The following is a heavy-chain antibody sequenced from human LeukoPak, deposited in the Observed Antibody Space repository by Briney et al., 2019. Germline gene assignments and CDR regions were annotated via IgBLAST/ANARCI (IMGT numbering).Heavy chain of an antibody. V-gene: IGHV4-4*02. CDR1: GGSISNW. J-gene: IGHJ1*01. CDR3: ARHMEMTGTRGFPD. CDR2: QSERT. D-gene: IGHD5-24*01. Sequence: SGTLSLTCAVSGGSISNWWSWVRQPPGKGLECQSERTNYNPSLKSRVFISVDNSKNQFSLNLRSVTAADTAVYYCARHMEMTGTRGFPDWGQGTLVTVSS.